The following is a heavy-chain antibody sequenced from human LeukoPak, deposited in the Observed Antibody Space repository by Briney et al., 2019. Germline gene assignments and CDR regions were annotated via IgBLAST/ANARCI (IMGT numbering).Heavy chain of an antibody. CDR1: GYTFTSYD. Sequence: ASVKVSCKASGYTFTSYDINWVRQATGQGLEWMGWMNPNSGNTGYAQKFQGRVTMTRNTSISTAYMELSSLRSEDTAVYYCARPSKYYYGSLPGYWGQGALVTVSS. CDR3: ARPSKYYYGSLPGY. J-gene: IGHJ4*02. CDR2: MNPNSGNT. V-gene: IGHV1-8*01. D-gene: IGHD3-10*01.